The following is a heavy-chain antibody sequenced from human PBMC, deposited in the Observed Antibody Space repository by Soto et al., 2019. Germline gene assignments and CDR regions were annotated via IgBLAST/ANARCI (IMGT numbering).Heavy chain of an antibody. Sequence: PGGALRLSFAASGFTFSSYWMHCVRQAPGKGLVWVSRINSDGRSTSYADSVKGRFIISRDNAKNTLYLQMNSLRAEDTAVYYCARDNPGYDSSGTWGQGTLVTVSS. D-gene: IGHD3-22*01. CDR3: ARDNPGYDSSGT. CDR2: INSDGRST. CDR1: GFTFSSYW. J-gene: IGHJ5*02. V-gene: IGHV3-74*01.